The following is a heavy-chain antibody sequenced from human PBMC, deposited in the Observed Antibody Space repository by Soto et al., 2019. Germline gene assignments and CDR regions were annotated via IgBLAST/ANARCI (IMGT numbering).Heavy chain of an antibody. CDR2: ISYDGSNK. D-gene: IGHD5-12*01. CDR1: GFTFSSYG. V-gene: IGHV3-30*18. CDR3: SKHTPAGYSGYENNWFDP. Sequence: GGSLRLSCAASGFTFSSYGMHWVRQAPGKGLEWVAVISYDGSNKYYADSVKGRFTISRDNSKNTLYLQMNSLRAEDKAVYYYSKHTPAGYSGYENNWFDPWGQGTLVTVSS. J-gene: IGHJ5*02.